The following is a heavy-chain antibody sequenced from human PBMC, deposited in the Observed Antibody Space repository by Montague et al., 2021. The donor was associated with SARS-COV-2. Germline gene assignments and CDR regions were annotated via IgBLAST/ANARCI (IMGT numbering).Heavy chain of an antibody. J-gene: IGHJ4*02. Sequence: PALVKPTQTLTLTCSFSGFLFTTPGVSVGWIRQPPGRALEWLALIDWTHDQYYSRSLGTRLTISPGTSKSQVVLTLTNVDTVDTATYYCARNRLSVLDFWGQGTLVTVSS. CDR1: GFLFTTPGVS. CDR3: ARNRLSVLDF. CDR2: IDWTHDQ. D-gene: IGHD2/OR15-2a*01. V-gene: IGHV2-70*01.